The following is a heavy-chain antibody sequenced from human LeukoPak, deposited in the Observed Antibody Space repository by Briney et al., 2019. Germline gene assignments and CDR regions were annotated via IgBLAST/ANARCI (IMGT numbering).Heavy chain of an antibody. J-gene: IGHJ4*02. CDR2: IYYSGST. D-gene: IGHD5-24*01. V-gene: IGHV4-59*01. Sequence: SETLSLTCTVSGGSISSYYWSWIRRPPGKGLEWIGYIYYSGSTNYNPSLKSRVTISVDTSKNQFSLKLSSVTAADTAVYYCARVKRWLQPLPNFDYWGQGTLVTVSS. CDR3: ARVKRWLQPLPNFDY. CDR1: GGSISSYY.